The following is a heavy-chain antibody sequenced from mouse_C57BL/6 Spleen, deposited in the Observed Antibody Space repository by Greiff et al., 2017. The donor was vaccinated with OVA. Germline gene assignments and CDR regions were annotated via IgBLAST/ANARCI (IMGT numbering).Heavy chain of an antibody. CDR2: IRSKSNNYAT. Sequence: EVKLQESGGGLVQPKGSLKLSCAASGFSFNTYAMNWVRQAPGKGLEWVARIRSKSNNYATYYADSVKDRFTISRDDSESMLYLQMNNLKTEDTAMYYCVRQDWEGFAYWGQGTLVTVSA. D-gene: IGHD4-1*01. J-gene: IGHJ3*01. CDR3: VRQDWEGFAY. CDR1: GFSFNTYA. V-gene: IGHV10-1*01.